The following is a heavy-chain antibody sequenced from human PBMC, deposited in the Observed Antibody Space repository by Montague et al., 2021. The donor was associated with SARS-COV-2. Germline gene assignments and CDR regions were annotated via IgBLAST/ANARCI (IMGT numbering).Heavy chain of an antibody. CDR1: GFTFDDYG. CDR2: ISRSGDRT. Sequence: SLRLSCAVSGFTFDDYGMSWVRQAPGQGLEWVSGISRSGDRTAYGDSVKGRFTISRDNAKNSLYLQMNSLRVGDTAFYHCSRGGGMIRGVVDFWGQGILVSVSS. J-gene: IGHJ4*02. V-gene: IGHV3-20*01. CDR3: SRGGGMIRGVVDF. D-gene: IGHD3-10*01.